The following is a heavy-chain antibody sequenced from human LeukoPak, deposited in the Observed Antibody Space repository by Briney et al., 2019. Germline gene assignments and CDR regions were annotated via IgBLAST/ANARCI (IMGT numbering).Heavy chain of an antibody. CDR2: IYPGDSDT. D-gene: IGHD1-26*01. J-gene: IGHJ4*02. CDR3: ARHAAGGSYYGGPDY. V-gene: IGHV5-51*01. Sequence: GESLKISCKGSGYSFTSYWIGWVRQMPGKGLEWMGIIYPGDSDTRYSPSFQGQVTISADKSISTAYLQWSSLKASDTAMYYCARHAAGGSYYGGPDYWGQGTLVTVSS. CDR1: GYSFTSYW.